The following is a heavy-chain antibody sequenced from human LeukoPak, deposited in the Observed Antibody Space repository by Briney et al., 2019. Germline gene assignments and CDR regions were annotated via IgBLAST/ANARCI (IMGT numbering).Heavy chain of an antibody. Sequence: SETLSLTCSVSGVSIFSYYWNWIRQPPGKGLEWIGYVHYSGSTNYNPSLKSRVTISVDTSKSQFSLKLSSATAADTAAYYCATGRSIRYFDYWGQGTLLTVSS. CDR1: GVSIFSYY. CDR3: ATGRSIRYFDY. J-gene: IGHJ4*02. D-gene: IGHD3-9*01. V-gene: IGHV4-59*08. CDR2: VHYSGST.